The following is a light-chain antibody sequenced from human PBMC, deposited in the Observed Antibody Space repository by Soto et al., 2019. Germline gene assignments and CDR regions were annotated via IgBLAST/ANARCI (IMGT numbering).Light chain of an antibody. Sequence: QSVLTQPASVSGSPGQSITISCTGSNIDVGAYNYVSWYQQHPGKAPKTMIYDVSNRPSGVSNRFSGSKSGNTASLTISGLQAEDEADYYCSSYTRSSTVVFGGGTKLTVL. CDR3: SSYTRSSTVV. V-gene: IGLV2-14*03. J-gene: IGLJ3*02. CDR1: NIDVGAYNY. CDR2: DVS.